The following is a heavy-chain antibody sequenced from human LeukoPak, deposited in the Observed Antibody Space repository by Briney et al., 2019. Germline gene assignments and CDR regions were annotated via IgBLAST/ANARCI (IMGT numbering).Heavy chain of an antibody. CDR1: GYTFTGYY. CDR3: ARDPGTTGTTGWFDP. CDR2: INPNSGGT. V-gene: IGHV1-2*02. Sequence: ASVKVSCKASGYTFTGYYMHWVRQAPGQGLEWMGWINPNSGGTNYAQKFQGRVTMTRDTSISTAYMELSRLRSDDTAVYYCARDPGTTGTTGWFDPWGQGTLVTVSS. J-gene: IGHJ5*02. D-gene: IGHD1-1*01.